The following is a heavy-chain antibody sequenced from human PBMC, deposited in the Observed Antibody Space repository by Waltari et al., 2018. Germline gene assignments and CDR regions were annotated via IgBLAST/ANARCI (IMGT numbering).Heavy chain of an antibody. V-gene: IGHV4-30-4*08. J-gene: IGHJ4*02. CDR1: GGSISSGDYY. CDR3: ARSQPRLTYYFDY. Sequence: QVQLQESGPGLVKPSQTLSLTCTVSGGSISSGDYYWSWIRQPQGKGLEWIGYIYYSGSTYYNPSLKSRVTISVDTSKNQFSLKLSSVTAADTAVYYCARSQPRLTYYFDYWGQGTLVTVSS. CDR2: IYYSGST. D-gene: IGHD3-9*01.